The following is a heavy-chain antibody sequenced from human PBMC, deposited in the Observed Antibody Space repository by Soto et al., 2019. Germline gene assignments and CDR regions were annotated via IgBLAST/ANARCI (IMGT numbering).Heavy chain of an antibody. CDR1: GGTFSSYA. V-gene: IGHV1-69*13. Sequence: SVKVSWKASGGTFSSYAISWVRQAPGQGLEWMGGIIPIFGTANYAQKFQGRVTITADESTSTAYMELSSLRSEDTAVYYCARTLVDTAMAHYYGMDVWGQGTTVTVSS. D-gene: IGHD5-18*01. J-gene: IGHJ6*02. CDR2: IIPIFGTA. CDR3: ARTLVDTAMAHYYGMDV.